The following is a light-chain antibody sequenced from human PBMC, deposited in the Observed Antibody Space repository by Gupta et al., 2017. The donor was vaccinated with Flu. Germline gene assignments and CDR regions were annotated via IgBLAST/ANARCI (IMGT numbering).Light chain of an antibody. J-gene: IGLJ2*01. Sequence: QSALPQPASVSGSPGQSIPISCTGPSSDLGGYNLVSWYQQHPGKAPKLMIYEGTKRPSGVSNRFSGSKSGNTASLTISGLQTEDEAAYYCCSYAGSDTSALFGGGTKLTVL. CDR3: CSYAGSDTSAL. V-gene: IGLV2-23*01. CDR2: EGT. CDR1: SSDLGGYNL.